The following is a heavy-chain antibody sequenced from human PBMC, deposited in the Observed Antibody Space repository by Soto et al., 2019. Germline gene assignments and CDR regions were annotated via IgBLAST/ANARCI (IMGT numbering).Heavy chain of an antibody. CDR1: GFSLTTSGVG. CDR2: LYWDDDN. CDR3: AHGSGWLFDY. J-gene: IGHJ4*02. V-gene: IGHV2-5*02. D-gene: IGHD6-19*01. Sequence: QITLKESGPTLVKPTQTLTLTCTFSGFSLTTSGVGVGWIRQPPGTALEWLALLYWDDDNQYSPSLRNRLTLTKDTSKNQVVLTMTNMDPVDTATYYCAHGSGWLFDYWGQGTLVTVSS.